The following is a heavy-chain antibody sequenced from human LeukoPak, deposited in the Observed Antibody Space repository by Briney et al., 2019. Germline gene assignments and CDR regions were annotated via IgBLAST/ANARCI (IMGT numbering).Heavy chain of an antibody. D-gene: IGHD2-2*01. CDR2: INPNSGGT. CDR3: AREASVPAASPEFDP. Sequence: GASVKVSCKASGYTFTGYYMHWVRQAPGQGLEWMGWINPNSGGTNYAQKVQGRVTMTRDTSISTAYMELSRLRSDDTAVYYCAREASVPAASPEFDPWGQGTLVTVSS. J-gene: IGHJ5*02. CDR1: GYTFTGYY. V-gene: IGHV1-2*02.